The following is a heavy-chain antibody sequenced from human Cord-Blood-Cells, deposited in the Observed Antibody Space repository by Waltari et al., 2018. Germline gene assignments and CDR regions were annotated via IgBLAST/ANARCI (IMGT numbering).Heavy chain of an antibody. J-gene: IGHJ6*03. CDR3: ARGVVPEYYMDV. D-gene: IGHD2-2*01. CDR1: GGSFSGSY. CDR2: INHSGST. Sequence: QVQLQQWGAGLLKPSETLSLTCAVYGGSFSGSYWSWIRQPPGKGLEWIGEINHSGSTNYNPSRKSRVTISVDTSKNQFSLKLSSGTAADTAVYYCARGVVPEYYMDVGGKGTTVTVSS. V-gene: IGHV4-34*01.